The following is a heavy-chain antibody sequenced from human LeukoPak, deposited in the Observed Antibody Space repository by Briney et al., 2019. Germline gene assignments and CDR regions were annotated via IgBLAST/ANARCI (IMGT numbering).Heavy chain of an antibody. Sequence: ASVKVSYKASGYTFTSYDINWVRLATGQGREWMGWMNPNSGNTGYAQKFQGRVTMNRNTSISTAYMEMSSVRSEDTAVYYCARDVLRYADGMDVWGQGTTVTVSS. CDR1: GYTFTSYD. CDR2: MNPNSGNT. CDR3: ARDVLRYADGMDV. V-gene: IGHV1-8*01. D-gene: IGHD3-9*01. J-gene: IGHJ6*02.